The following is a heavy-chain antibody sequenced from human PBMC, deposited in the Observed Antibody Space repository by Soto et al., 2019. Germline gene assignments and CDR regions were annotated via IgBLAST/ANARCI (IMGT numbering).Heavy chain of an antibody. CDR1: GGSFSGYY. D-gene: IGHD3-10*01. Sequence: SETLSLTCAVYGGSFSGYYWSWIRQPPGKGLEWIGEINHSGSTNYNPSLKSRVTISADTSKNQFSLKLSSVTAADTAVYYCVSGWEFFDYWGQGTLVTAPQ. J-gene: IGHJ4*02. V-gene: IGHV4-34*01. CDR2: INHSGST. CDR3: VSGWEFFDY.